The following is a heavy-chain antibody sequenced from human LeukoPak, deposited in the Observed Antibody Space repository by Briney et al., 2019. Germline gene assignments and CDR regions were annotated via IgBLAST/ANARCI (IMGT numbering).Heavy chain of an antibody. CDR3: ARDRGTFTSLDY. CDR2: IWYDGSNK. Sequence: GSLRLSCAASGFTFSSYGMHWVRQAPGKGLEWVAVIWYDGSNKYYADSVKGRFTISRDNSKNTLYLQMNSLRAEDTAVYYCARDRGTFTSLDYWGQGTLVTVSS. J-gene: IGHJ4*02. CDR1: GFTFSSYG. D-gene: IGHD3-10*01. V-gene: IGHV3-33*01.